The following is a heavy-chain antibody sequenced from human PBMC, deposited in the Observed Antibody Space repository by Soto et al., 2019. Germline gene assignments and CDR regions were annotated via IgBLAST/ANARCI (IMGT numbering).Heavy chain of an antibody. D-gene: IGHD1-20*01. J-gene: IGHJ3*01. CDR3: ARDNWNTV. Sequence: GGSLRLSCAASGFTFSNAWMSWVRQAPGKGLEWVGRIKSKTDGGTTDYAAPVKGRFTISRDDSKDTLYLQMNSLRAEDTAVYYFARDNWNTVWGQGTMVTVSS. CDR1: GFTFSNAW. CDR2: IKSKTDGGTT. V-gene: IGHV3-15*05.